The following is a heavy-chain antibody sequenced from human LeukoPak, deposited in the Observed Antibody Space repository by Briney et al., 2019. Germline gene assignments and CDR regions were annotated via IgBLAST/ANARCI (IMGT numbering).Heavy chain of an antibody. CDR3: ARKVVGATTDY. D-gene: IGHD1-26*01. CDR1: GFPLSTYS. CDR2: ISPGSYSI. V-gene: IGHV3-21*01. Sequence: GGSLRLSCAASGFPLSTYSMNWVRQAPGKGLEWVSTISPGSYSIYCADSVKGRFTISRDNAKNSLYLQMNSLRVEDTAMYYCARKVVGATTDYWGQGTLVTVSS. J-gene: IGHJ4*02.